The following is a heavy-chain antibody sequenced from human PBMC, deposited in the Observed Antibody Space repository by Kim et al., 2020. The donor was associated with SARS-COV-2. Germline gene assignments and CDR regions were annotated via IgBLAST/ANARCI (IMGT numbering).Heavy chain of an antibody. CDR1: GYTFTGYY. CDR3: ARRDGGEATMGQYYYYGMDV. CDR2: INPNSGGT. Sequence: ASVKVSCKASGYTFTGYYMHWVRQAPGQGLEWMGRINPNSGGTNYAQKFQGRVTMTRDTSISTAYMELSRLRSDDTAVYYCARRDGGEATMGQYYYYGMDVWGQGTTVTVSS. D-gene: IGHD5-12*01. J-gene: IGHJ6*02. V-gene: IGHV1-2*06.